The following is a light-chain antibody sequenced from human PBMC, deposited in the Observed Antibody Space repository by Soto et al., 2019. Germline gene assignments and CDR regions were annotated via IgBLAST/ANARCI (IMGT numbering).Light chain of an antibody. CDR3: QQANSFPWT. Sequence: DIQMTQSPSTLSASVGDRVTITCRASQSISSWLAWYQQKPGKAPKLLIYKASSLESGVPSRFSGSGSGTDFTLTITNLQPEDFATYYCQQANSFPWTFGQGTKVDI. CDR2: KAS. J-gene: IGKJ1*01. CDR1: QSISSW. V-gene: IGKV1-5*03.